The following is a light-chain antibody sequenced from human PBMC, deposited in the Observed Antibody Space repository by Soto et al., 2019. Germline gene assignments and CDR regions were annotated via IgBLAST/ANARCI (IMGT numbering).Light chain of an antibody. CDR1: QSISTY. CDR2: AAS. CDR3: HQRYTRPHT. V-gene: IGKV1-39*01. J-gene: IGKJ2*01. Sequence: DIQMTQSPSALSASVGDRVTITCRASQSISTYLTWYQQKPGKAPNLLIYAASSLQSGVPSRFSGRGPGTDFTLTISSLQLEDFATYFCHQRYTRPHTFGEGTKLEI.